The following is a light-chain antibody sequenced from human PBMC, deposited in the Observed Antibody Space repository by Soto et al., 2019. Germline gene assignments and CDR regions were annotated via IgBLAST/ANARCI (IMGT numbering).Light chain of an antibody. CDR3: QQYNNWPRT. CDR1: QSISSD. CDR2: GAS. V-gene: IGKV3-15*01. J-gene: IGKJ2*01. Sequence: ETVMTQSPATLSVSPGERATLSCRASQSISSDLAWYQQKPGQAPRLLIYGASTTATGIPVRFSGSGSGREFTRTSSRLQSEDFAVYYCQQYNNWPRTFGQGTKLEIK.